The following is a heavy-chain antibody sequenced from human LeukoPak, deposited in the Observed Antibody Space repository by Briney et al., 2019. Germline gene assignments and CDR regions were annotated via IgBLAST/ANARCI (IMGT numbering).Heavy chain of an antibody. Sequence: GGSLRLSCEASGFTFRYSWLSWIRQTPGKGLEWVANIHPDSSDKFYVDSMEGRFTISRDNTKNSLYLQIDNARLDDTGLYYCTRLPRETAGDYWGQGVPVIASS. V-gene: IGHV3-7*03. CDR1: GFTFRYSW. J-gene: IGHJ4*02. CDR2: IHPDSSDK. D-gene: IGHD1-14*01. CDR3: TRLPRETAGDY.